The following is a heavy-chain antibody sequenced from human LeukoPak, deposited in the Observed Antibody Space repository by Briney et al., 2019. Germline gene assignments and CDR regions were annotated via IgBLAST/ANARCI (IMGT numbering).Heavy chain of an antibody. CDR3: ARELMYDCSAGICYSGWFDP. J-gene: IGHJ5*02. D-gene: IGHD2-15*01. CDR2: INTNTGNP. V-gene: IGHV7-4-1*02. CDR1: GYTFTRYA. Sequence: GASVKVSCKASGYTFTRYAMNWVRQAPGQGLEWMGWINTNTGNPTYVQGFTGRFVFSLDTSVSTAYLQISSLKAEDTAVYYCARELMYDCSAGICYSGWFDPWGQGTLVTVSS.